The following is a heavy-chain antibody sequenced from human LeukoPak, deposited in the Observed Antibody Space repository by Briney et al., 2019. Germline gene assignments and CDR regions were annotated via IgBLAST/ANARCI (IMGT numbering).Heavy chain of an antibody. CDR2: INSDGSST. J-gene: IGHJ4*02. Sequence: GGSLRLSCAASGFTFSSYWMHWVRKAPGKGLVWVSRINSDGSSTSYADSVKGRFTISRDNAKNTLYLQMNSLRAEDTAVYYCARGYCSSTSCYELDYWGQGTLVTVSS. D-gene: IGHD2-2*01. CDR3: ARGYCSSTSCYELDY. CDR1: GFTFSSYW. V-gene: IGHV3-74*01.